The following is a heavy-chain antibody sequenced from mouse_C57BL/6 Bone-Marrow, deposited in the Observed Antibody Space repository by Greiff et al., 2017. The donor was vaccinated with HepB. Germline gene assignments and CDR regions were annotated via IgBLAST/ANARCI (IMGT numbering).Heavy chain of an antibody. V-gene: IGHV5-12*01. Sequence: EVQGVESGGGLVQPGGSLKLSCAASGFTFSDYYMYWVRQTPEKRLEWVAYISNGGGSTYYPDTVKGRFTISRDNAKNTLYLQMSRLKSEDTAMYYCAREGGLAWFAYWGQGTLVTVSA. CDR3: AREGGLAWFAY. J-gene: IGHJ3*01. CDR1: GFTFSDYY. CDR2: ISNGGGST.